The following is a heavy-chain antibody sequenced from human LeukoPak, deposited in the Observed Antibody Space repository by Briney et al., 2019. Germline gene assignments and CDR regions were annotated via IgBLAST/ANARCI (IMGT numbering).Heavy chain of an antibody. CDR3: ARDIVGATLGRRN. V-gene: IGHV1-69*05. D-gene: IGHD1-26*01. J-gene: IGHJ4*02. CDR1: GGTFSSYA. CDR2: IIPIFGTA. Sequence: SVKVSCKASGGTFSSYAISWVRQAPGQGLEWMGRIIPIFGTANYAQKFQGRVTITTDESTSTAYMELSSLRSEDTAVYYCARDIVGATLGRRNWGQGTLATVSS.